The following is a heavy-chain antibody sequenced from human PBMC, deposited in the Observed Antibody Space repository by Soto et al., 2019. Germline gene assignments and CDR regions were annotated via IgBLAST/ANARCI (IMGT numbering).Heavy chain of an antibody. Sequence: EVQLLESGGGLVQPGGSLRLSCAASGFTFSSYAMSLVRRYPGKGLEWVSAMSGSGGSTYYADSVKGRFTISRDNSKNTLYLQMNSLRAEDTAVYYCAKDRWLGVTIEGVDYWGQGTLVTVAS. CDR3: AKDRWLGVTIEGVDY. J-gene: IGHJ4*02. V-gene: IGHV3-23*01. CDR2: MSGSGGST. D-gene: IGHD3-10*01. CDR1: GFTFSSYA.